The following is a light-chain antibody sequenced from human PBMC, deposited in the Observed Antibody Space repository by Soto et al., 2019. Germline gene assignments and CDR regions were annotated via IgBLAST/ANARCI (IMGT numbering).Light chain of an antibody. CDR2: EVN. CDR1: SSDIGGYKY. Sequence: QSALTQPASVSGSPGQSITISCSGTSSDIGGYKYVCWYQQYPGKAPKLIIYEVNNRPSGVSSRFSGSKSGNTASLTISGLQAEDEADYYCSSYTSISTWMFGGGTKVTVL. J-gene: IGLJ3*02. CDR3: SSYTSISTWM. V-gene: IGLV2-14*01.